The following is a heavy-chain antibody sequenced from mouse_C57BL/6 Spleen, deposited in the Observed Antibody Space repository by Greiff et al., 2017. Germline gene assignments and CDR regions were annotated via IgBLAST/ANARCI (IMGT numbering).Heavy chain of an antibody. CDR2: FHPYNDDT. CDR3: GRGVYSNSFDY. Sequence: QVHVKQSGAELVKPGASVTMSCKASGYTFTTYPIEWMKQNHGKSLEWIGNFHPYNDDTTYNEKFKGKATLTVDKSSSTVYLELSRLTSDYSAVYYCGRGVYSNSFDYWGQGTPVTVSA. CDR1: GYTFTTYP. V-gene: IGHV1-47*01. J-gene: IGHJ3*01. D-gene: IGHD2-5*01.